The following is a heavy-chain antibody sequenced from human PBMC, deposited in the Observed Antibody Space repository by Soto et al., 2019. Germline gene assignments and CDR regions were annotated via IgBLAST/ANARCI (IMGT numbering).Heavy chain of an antibody. V-gene: IGHV4-59*01. CDR2: IYYSGST. Sequence: PSETLSLTCTFSGGSISSYYWSWIRQPPGKGLEWIGYIYYSGSTNYNPSLKSRVTISVDTSKNQSSLKLSSVTAADTAVYYCARVTMVRGVDYWGQGTLVTVSS. D-gene: IGHD3-10*01. CDR3: ARVTMVRGVDY. CDR1: GGSISSYY. J-gene: IGHJ4*02.